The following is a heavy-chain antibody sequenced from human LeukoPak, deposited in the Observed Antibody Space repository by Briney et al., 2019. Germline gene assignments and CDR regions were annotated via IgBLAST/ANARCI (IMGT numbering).Heavy chain of an antibody. CDR3: ASLPVTHGAFDI. Sequence: SETLSLTCAVYGGSFSGYYWSWIRQPPGKGLEWVGEINHSGSPNYNVSLKSRVTISLDASKKQFSLRLTSVAAADTAVYYCASLPVTHGAFDIWCQGTMVTVSS. CDR2: INHSGSP. V-gene: IGHV4-34*01. CDR1: GGSFSGYY. J-gene: IGHJ3*02. D-gene: IGHD2-21*02.